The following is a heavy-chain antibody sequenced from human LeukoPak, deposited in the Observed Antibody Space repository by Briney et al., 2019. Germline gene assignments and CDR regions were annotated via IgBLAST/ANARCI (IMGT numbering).Heavy chain of an antibody. V-gene: IGHV3-33*01. CDR1: GFTFSSYG. Sequence: GRSLRLSCAASGFTFSSYGMHWVRQAPGTGLEWVAVIWYDGSNKYYADSVKGRFTISRDNSKNTLYLQMNSLRAEDTAVYYCAREVGATLDYWGQGTLVTVSS. CDR2: IWYDGSNK. CDR3: AREVGATLDY. J-gene: IGHJ4*02. D-gene: IGHD1-26*01.